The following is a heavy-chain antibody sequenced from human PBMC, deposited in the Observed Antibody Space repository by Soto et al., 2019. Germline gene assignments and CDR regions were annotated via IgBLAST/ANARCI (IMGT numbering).Heavy chain of an antibody. V-gene: IGHV4-31*03. CDR3: ARVAGGGTTMVTYFFDF. D-gene: IGHD3-10*01. J-gene: IGHJ4*02. Sequence: PWETLSLTCTVSGASISSGGYYWSWIRQHPGKGLEWIGYIYNTGNTYYNPSLKSRVAISQDTSKNQFSLRLSSLTAADTAVYYCARVAGGGTTMVTYFFDFWGQGTLVTVSS. CDR1: GASISSGGYY. CDR2: IYNTGNT.